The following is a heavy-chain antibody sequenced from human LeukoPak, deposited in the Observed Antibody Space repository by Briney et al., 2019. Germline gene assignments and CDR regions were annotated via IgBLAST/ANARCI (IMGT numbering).Heavy chain of an antibody. V-gene: IGHV3-7*03. CDR3: AKDTEWLLTTVGFDY. D-gene: IGHD5-12*01. CDR2: IKQDGSEK. Sequence: GGSLRLSCAASGFTFSSYWMSWVRQAPGKGLEWVANIKQDGSEKYYVDSVKGRFTISRDNAKNSLYLQMNSLRAEDTALYYCAKDTEWLLTTVGFDYWGQGTLVTVSS. CDR1: GFTFSSYW. J-gene: IGHJ4*02.